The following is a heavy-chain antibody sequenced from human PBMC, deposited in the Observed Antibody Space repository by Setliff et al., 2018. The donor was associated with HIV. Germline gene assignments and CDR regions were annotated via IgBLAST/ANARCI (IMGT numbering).Heavy chain of an antibody. CDR3: ARGGRSWFQNFHGAFDV. CDR2: INHSGST. V-gene: IGHV4-34*01. CDR1: GGSLSGYH. D-gene: IGHD3-10*01. Sequence: SETLSLTCAAYGGSLSGYHWSWIRRSPEKGLEWIGEINHSGSTNYNPSLKSRVTISVDTSKNQFSLRLTSVTAADTAVYYCARGGRSWFQNFHGAFDVWGQGTMVTVSS. J-gene: IGHJ3*01.